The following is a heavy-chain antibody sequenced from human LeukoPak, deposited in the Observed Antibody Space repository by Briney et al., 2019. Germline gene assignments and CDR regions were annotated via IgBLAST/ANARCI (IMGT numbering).Heavy chain of an antibody. CDR1: GFTFSSYG. CDR3: AKQQYSGSYVAAFDI. V-gene: IGHV3-30*18. Sequence: GGSLRLSCAASGFTFSSYGMHWVRQAPGKGLEWVAVISYDGSNKYYVDSVKGRFTISRDNSKNTLYLQMNSLRAEDTAVYYCAKQQYSGSYVAAFDIWGQGTMVTVSS. CDR2: ISYDGSNK. D-gene: IGHD1-26*01. J-gene: IGHJ3*02.